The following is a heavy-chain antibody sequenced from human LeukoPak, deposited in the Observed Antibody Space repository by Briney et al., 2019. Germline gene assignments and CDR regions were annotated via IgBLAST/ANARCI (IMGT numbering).Heavy chain of an antibody. CDR2: IYYSGST. D-gene: IGHD6-6*01. V-gene: IGHV4-39*01. CDR1: GGSISSSNYY. CDR3: ARQLGIAARPGAFDI. Sequence: SETLSLTCTVSGGSISSSNYYWGWIRQPPGKGLEWIGSIYYSGSTYYNPSLKSRVTISVDTSKNQFSLKLSSVTAADTAVYYRARQLGIAARPGAFDIWGQGTMVTVSS. J-gene: IGHJ3*02.